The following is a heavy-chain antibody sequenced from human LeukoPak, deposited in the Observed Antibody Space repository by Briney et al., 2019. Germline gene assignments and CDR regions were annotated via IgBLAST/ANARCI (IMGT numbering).Heavy chain of an antibody. Sequence: ASVKVSCKASGGTFSSYAISWVRQAPGQGLEWMGGIIPIFGTANCAQKFQGRVTITADESTSTAYMELSSLRSEDTAVYYCASSLLGYCSSTSCHTFDYWGQGTLVTVSS. V-gene: IGHV1-69*13. D-gene: IGHD2-2*02. CDR3: ASSLLGYCSSTSCHTFDY. CDR2: IIPIFGTA. CDR1: GGTFSSYA. J-gene: IGHJ4*02.